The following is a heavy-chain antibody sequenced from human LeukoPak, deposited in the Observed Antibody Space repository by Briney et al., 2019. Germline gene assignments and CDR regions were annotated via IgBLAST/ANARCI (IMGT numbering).Heavy chain of an antibody. CDR3: ARGTEYSGSLNWFDP. D-gene: IGHD1-26*01. Sequence: PGGSLRLSCAASGFTFSSYAMHWVRQAPGKGLEYVSGISTNGGSTYYADSVKGRFTISRDNSKNTLFLQMGSLRAEDMAVYYCARGTEYSGSLNWFDPWGQGTLVTVSS. CDR2: ISTNGGST. CDR1: GFTFSSYA. J-gene: IGHJ5*02. V-gene: IGHV3-64*02.